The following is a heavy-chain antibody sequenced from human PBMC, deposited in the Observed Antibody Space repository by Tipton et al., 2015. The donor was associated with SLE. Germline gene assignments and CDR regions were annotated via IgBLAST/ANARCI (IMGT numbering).Heavy chain of an antibody. V-gene: IGHV4-38-2*01. CDR3: VRLGFVYYYYMDV. J-gene: IGHJ6*03. Sequence: TLSLTCAVSGYSISSGYYWGWIRQPPGKGLEWIGSVYRSGSTYYNPSLKSQVTMSVDTSKNQFSLEMTSVTAADTAVYYCVRLGFVYYYYMDVWGKGTTVTVSS. CDR1: GYSISSGYY. CDR2: VYRSGST. D-gene: IGHD3-3*01.